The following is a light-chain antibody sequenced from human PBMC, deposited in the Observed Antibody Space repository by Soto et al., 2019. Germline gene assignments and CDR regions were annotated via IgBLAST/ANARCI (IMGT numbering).Light chain of an antibody. J-gene: IGLJ2*01. V-gene: IGLV1-44*01. CDR1: NSNIGSNT. CDR2: SNN. CDR3: AGWDDSLNGVV. Sequence: QSAVTQPPSASGTPGQRVTIPCSGSNSNIGSNTVNWYQQLPGAAPKLLIYSNNQRPSGVPDRCSGSKSSTTASLAITGLQSEDEADYYCAGWDDSLNGVVFGGGTKLTVL.